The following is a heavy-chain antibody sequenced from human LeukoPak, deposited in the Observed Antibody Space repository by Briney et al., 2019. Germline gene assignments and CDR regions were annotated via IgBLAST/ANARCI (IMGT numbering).Heavy chain of an antibody. D-gene: IGHD3-3*01. V-gene: IGHV1-69*06. Sequence: SVKVSCKASGGTFSSYAISWVRQAPGQGLEWMGGIIPIFGTANYAQKFQGRVTITADKSTSTAYMELSSLRSEDTAVYYCARPPYDFWSGYLGYWGQGTPVTVSS. CDR2: IIPIFGTA. J-gene: IGHJ4*02. CDR3: ARPPYDFWSGYLGY. CDR1: GGTFSSYA.